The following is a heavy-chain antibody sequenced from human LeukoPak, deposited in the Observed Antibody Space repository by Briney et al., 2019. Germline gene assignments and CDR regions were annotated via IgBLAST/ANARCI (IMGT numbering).Heavy chain of an antibody. V-gene: IGHV4-59*12. Sequence: SETLSLTCTVSGGSISSYYWSWIRQPPGKGLEWIGYIYYSGSTNYNPSLKSRVNMSVDTSKNQFSLKLSSVTAADTAVYYCASGRAVAGKSKYYGMDVWGQGTTVTVSS. CDR1: GGSISSYY. CDR2: IYYSGST. D-gene: IGHD6-19*01. CDR3: ASGRAVAGKSKYYGMDV. J-gene: IGHJ6*02.